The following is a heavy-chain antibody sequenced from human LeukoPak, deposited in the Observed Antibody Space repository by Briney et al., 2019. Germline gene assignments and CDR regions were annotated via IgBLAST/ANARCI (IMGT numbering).Heavy chain of an antibody. J-gene: IGHJ4*02. V-gene: IGHV3-23*01. D-gene: IGHD3-10*01. Sequence: GGSLRLSCAASGFTFSSYAISWVRQAPGKGLEWVSAISGSGGSTYYADSVKGRFTISRDNSKNTLYLQMNSLRTEDMAVYYCARDLLWFGESPGYFDYWGQGTLVTVSS. CDR2: ISGSGGST. CDR3: ARDLLWFGESPGYFDY. CDR1: GFTFSSYA.